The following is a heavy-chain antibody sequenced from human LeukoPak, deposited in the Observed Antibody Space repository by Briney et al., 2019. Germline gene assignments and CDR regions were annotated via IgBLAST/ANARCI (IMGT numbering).Heavy chain of an antibody. D-gene: IGHD2-15*01. CDR3: ARAPRYCSGGSCYSNAFDI. CDR2: IYHSGST. Sequence: SETLSLTCAVSGGSISSGGYSWSWIRQPPGKGLERIGYIYHSGSTYYNPSLKSRVTISVDRSKNQFSLKLSSVTAADTAVYYCARAPRYCSGGSCYSNAFDIWGQGTMVTVSS. CDR1: GGSISSGGYS. J-gene: IGHJ3*02. V-gene: IGHV4-30-2*01.